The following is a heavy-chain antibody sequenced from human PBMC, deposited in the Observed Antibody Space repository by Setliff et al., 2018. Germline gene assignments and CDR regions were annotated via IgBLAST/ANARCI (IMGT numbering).Heavy chain of an antibody. CDR2: IYYSGST. CDR1: GYSISNGYY. J-gene: IGHJ4*02. V-gene: IGHV4-38-2*01. Sequence: KTSETLSLTCAVSGYSISNGYYWGWIRQPPGKGLEWIGYIYYSGSTNYNPSLKSRVTISVDTSKNQFSLKLSSVPAADTALYYCTVYNTGSSKDHYWGQGTPVTVSS. D-gene: IGHD2-8*02. CDR3: TVYNTGSSKDHY.